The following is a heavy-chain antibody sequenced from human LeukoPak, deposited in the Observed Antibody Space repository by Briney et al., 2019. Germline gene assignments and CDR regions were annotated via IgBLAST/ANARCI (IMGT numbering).Heavy chain of an antibody. D-gene: IGHD2-2*02. CDR3: ARFVVVPAAIRYFDY. J-gene: IGHJ4*02. CDR2: IKQDGSEK. V-gene: IGHV3-7*01. CDR1: GFTFSSYW. Sequence: PGGSLRLSCAASGFTFSSYWMSWVRQAPGKGLEWVANIKQDGSEKYYVDSVKGRFTISRDNAKNSLYLQMNSLRAGDTAVYYCARFVVVPAAIRYFDYWGQGTLVTVSS.